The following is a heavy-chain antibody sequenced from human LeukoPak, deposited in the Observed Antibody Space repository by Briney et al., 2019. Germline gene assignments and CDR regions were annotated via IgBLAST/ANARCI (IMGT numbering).Heavy chain of an antibody. CDR2: IYPGDSDT. D-gene: IGHD5-18*01. CDR3: ARHLGYNYGNFDY. CDR1: GYSFSTYW. V-gene: IGHV5-51*01. J-gene: IGHJ4*02. Sequence: PGEPLKISCKGSGYSFSTYWIGWVRQMPGKGLEWMGIIYPGDSDTKYSPSFQGQVTISVDKSTSTVHLQWSSLRASDAAMYYCARHLGYNYGNFDYWGQGTLVTVSS.